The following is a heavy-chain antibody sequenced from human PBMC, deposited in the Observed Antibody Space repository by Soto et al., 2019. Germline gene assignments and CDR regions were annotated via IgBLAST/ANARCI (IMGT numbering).Heavy chain of an antibody. J-gene: IGHJ4*02. CDR1: GGLFSSFA. D-gene: IGHD1-26*01. V-gene: IGHV1-69*01. Sequence: QERLVQSGAEVKKPGSSMKISCKASGGLFSSFAISWVRQAPGRGLEWMGGIIPVFGTTNYAQKFQDRVTINADESTNTAYMELSSLRYEDTAIYYCAMGGSPYVWFNEFWGQGDLVTVTS. CDR3: AMGGSPYVWFNEF. CDR2: IIPVFGTT.